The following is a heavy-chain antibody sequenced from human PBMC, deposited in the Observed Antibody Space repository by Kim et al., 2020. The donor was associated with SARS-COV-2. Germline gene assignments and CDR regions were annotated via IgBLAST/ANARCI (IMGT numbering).Heavy chain of an antibody. CDR3: ARDSSFLFGNQRLVLAFDI. Sequence: GRFTISRDNAKNSLYLQMNSLRDEDTAVYYCARDSSFLFGNQRLVLAFDIWGQGTMVTVSS. J-gene: IGHJ3*02. D-gene: IGHD6-19*01. V-gene: IGHV3-48*02.